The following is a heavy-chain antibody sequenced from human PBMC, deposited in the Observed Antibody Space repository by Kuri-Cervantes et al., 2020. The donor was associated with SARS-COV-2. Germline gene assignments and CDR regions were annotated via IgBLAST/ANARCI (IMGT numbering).Heavy chain of an antibody. D-gene: IGHD1-14*01. CDR3: AKGRIHHSDAFDI. J-gene: IGHJ3*02. Sequence: GESLKISCAASGFTFSSYAMSWVRQAPGKGLEWVSAISGSGGNTYYADSVKGRFTISRDNSKNTLYLQMNSLGAEDTAVYYCAKGRIHHSDAFDIWGQGTMVTVSS. CDR2: ISGSGGNT. CDR1: GFTFSSYA. V-gene: IGHV3-23*01.